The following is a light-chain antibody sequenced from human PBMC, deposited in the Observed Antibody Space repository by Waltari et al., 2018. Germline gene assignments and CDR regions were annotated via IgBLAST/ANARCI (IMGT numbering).Light chain of an antibody. V-gene: IGKV3-20*01. CDR1: QSVSRT. CDR3: QHYVSLPAT. J-gene: IGKJ1*01. CDR2: GAS. Sequence: SCRSSQSVSRTLAWYQQKAGQAPRLHIYGASSRAPGIPDRFSGSGSGTDFSLTISRLEPDDSAVYFCQHYVSLPATFGQGTKVEIK.